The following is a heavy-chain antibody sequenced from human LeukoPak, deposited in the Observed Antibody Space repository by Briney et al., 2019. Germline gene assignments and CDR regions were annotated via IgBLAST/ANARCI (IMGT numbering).Heavy chain of an antibody. CDR1: GGSISSSKW. D-gene: IGHD5-18*01. CDR3: ASRPIQLWLTSDY. Sequence: SETLSLTCAVSGGSISSSKWWSWLRQPPGKGLEWIGEVLHSGSTNYNPSLKSRVTISVDKSKNQFSLRLSSVTAADTAVYYCASRPIQLWLTSDYRGQGTLVTVSS. V-gene: IGHV4-4*02. CDR2: VLHSGST. J-gene: IGHJ4*02.